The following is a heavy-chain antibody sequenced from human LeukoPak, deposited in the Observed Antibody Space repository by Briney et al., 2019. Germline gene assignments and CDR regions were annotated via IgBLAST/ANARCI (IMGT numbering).Heavy chain of an antibody. V-gene: IGHV4-59*01. CDR1: GGSISSYY. D-gene: IGHD1-14*01. CDR3: ARTDPGMYFDL. Sequence: SETLSLTCTVSGGSISSYYWSWIRQPPGKGLEWIGYIYYSGSTNYNPSLKSRVTISVDTSKNQFSLKLSSVTAADTAVYFCARTDPGMYFDLWGRGTLVTVSS. J-gene: IGHJ2*01. CDR2: IYYSGST.